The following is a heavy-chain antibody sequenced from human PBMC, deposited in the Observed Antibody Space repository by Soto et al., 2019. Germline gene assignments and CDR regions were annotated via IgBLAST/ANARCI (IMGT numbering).Heavy chain of an antibody. CDR1: GGSFSGYY. Sequence: QVQLQQWGAGLLKPSETLSLSCAVYGGSFSGYYWSWIRQPPGKGLEWIGEINHSGSTTYNPSLKSRITISVDTSKNQFSLKLSSVTAADTAVYYGARARTLWGVTSNWFDPWGQGTRVTVSS. CDR3: ARARTLWGVTSNWFDP. D-gene: IGHD3-10*01. CDR2: INHSGST. V-gene: IGHV4-34*01. J-gene: IGHJ5*02.